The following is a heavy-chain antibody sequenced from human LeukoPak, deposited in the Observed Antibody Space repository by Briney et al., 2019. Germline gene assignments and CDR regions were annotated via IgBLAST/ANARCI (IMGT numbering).Heavy chain of an antibody. CDR3: ARNYDSSGYYFDY. V-gene: IGHV4-4*07. D-gene: IGHD3-22*01. J-gene: IGHJ4*02. CDR1: GGSISSYY. Sequence: SETLSLTCTVSGGSISSYYWSWIRQPAGKGLEWTGRIYTSGSTNYNPSLKSRVTMSVGTSKDQFSLKLSSVTAADTAVYYCARNYDSSGYYFDYWGQGTLVTVSS. CDR2: IYTSGST.